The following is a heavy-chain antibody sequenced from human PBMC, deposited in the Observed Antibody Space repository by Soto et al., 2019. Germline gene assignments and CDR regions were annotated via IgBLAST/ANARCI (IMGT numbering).Heavy chain of an antibody. V-gene: IGHV5-51*01. J-gene: IGHJ4*02. CDR3: ARRLPYYGSRTYSWGLDY. D-gene: IGHD3-10*01. CDR1: GYSFTNYW. CDR2: IYPGDSDT. Sequence: GESLKISCKASGYSFTNYWIVWVRQMPGKGLEWMGIIYPGDSDTRYSPSFQGQVTISADRSFSTAYLQWSSLKASDTAMYYCARRLPYYGSRTYSWGLDYWGQGTLVTVSS.